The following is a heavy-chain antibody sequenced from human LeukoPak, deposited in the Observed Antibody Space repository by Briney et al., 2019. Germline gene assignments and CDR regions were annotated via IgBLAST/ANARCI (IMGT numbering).Heavy chain of an antibody. V-gene: IGHV3-21*06. Sequence: GGSLRLSCEASGFAFSFFAMSWLRQAPGKGLEWVSIINANSGTRSYAASVRGRFTISRDNAKNSLYLQMNSLRAEDTAVYYCARSLRDAFDIWGQGTMVTVSS. J-gene: IGHJ3*02. CDR2: INANSGTR. CDR3: ARSLRDAFDI. CDR1: GFAFSFFA.